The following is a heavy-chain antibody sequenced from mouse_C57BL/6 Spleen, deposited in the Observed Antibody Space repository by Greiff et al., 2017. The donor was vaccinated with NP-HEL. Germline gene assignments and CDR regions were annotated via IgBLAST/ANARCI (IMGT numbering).Heavy chain of an antibody. V-gene: IGHV1-55*01. D-gene: IGHD3-3*01. CDR2: IYPGSGST. Sequence: QVQLKQPGAELVKPGASVKMSCKASGYAFTSYWITWVKQRPGQGLEWIGDIYPGSGSTNYNEKFKSKATLTVATSSSTAYMQLSSLTSEDSAVYYGERYAGTRYFDDWGKGTTLTVSS. CDR1: GYAFTSYW. CDR3: ERYAGTRYFDD. J-gene: IGHJ2*01.